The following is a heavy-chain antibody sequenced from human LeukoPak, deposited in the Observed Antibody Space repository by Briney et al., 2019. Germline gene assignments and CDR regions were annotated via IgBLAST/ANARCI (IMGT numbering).Heavy chain of an antibody. CDR1: GFTFSSYG. J-gene: IGHJ6*02. D-gene: IGHD4-17*01. CDR3: AKEGREDGDYPYGMDV. V-gene: IGHV3-30*18. Sequence: PGGSLRLSCAASGFTFSSYGMHWVRQAPGKGLEGVAVISYDGSNQYYADSVKCRFTISRDNSKNTLYLQMNSLRAEDTAVYYCAKEGREDGDYPYGMDVWGQGTTVTVSS. CDR2: ISYDGSNQ.